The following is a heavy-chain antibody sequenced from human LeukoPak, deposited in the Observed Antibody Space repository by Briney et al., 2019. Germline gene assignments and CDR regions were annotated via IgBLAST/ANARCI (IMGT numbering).Heavy chain of an antibody. J-gene: IGHJ5*02. CDR3: ARDYVGQQLGLRLVRWFDP. Sequence: PSQTLSLTCTVSGGSISSGGYYWSWIRQHPGKGLEWIGYIYYSGSTYGNPSLKSRVTISVDTSKNQFSLKLSSVTAADTAVYYCARDYVGQQLGLRLVRWFDPWGQGTLVTVSS. D-gene: IGHD6-13*01. V-gene: IGHV4-31*03. CDR1: GGSISSGGYY. CDR2: IYYSGST.